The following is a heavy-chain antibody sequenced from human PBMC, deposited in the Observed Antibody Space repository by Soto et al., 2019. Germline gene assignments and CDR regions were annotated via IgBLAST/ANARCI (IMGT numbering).Heavy chain of an antibody. J-gene: IGHJ4*02. V-gene: IGHV3-48*01. D-gene: IGHD6-13*01. CDR2: ISSSSTI. Sequence: GGSLRLSCAASGFTFSSYSMNWVRQAPGKGLEWVSYISSSSTIYYADSVKGRFTISRDNAKNSLYLQMNSLRAEDTAVYYCARERGGYSSSWYFDYWGQGTLVTVSS. CDR1: GFTFSSYS. CDR3: ARERGGYSSSWYFDY.